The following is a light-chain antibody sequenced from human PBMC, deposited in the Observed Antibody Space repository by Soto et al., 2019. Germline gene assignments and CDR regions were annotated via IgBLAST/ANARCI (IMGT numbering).Light chain of an antibody. Sequence: EIVMTQSPATLSVSPGETSTLSCMASQSVGSNLAWYQRKPGQAPRLLISIASTRATGIPARVSGSGSGTDFTLTITNLQSEDSAVYFCLQVNTWPRTFGQGTKVDIK. V-gene: IGKV3-15*01. CDR1: QSVGSN. J-gene: IGKJ1*01. CDR2: IAS. CDR3: LQVNTWPRT.